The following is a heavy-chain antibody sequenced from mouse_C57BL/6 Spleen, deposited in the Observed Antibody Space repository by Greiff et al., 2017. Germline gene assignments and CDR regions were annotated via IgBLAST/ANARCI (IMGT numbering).Heavy chain of an antibody. D-gene: IGHD4-1*01. CDR1: GYTFTEYT. CDR3: ARHEGTGSYYFDY. Sequence: QVHVKQSGAELVKPGASVKLSCKASGYTFTEYTIHWVKQRSGQGLEWIGWFYPGSGSIKYHENFKDKATLTADNSSSTVYMELSRLTSEDSAVYCCARHEGTGSYYFDYWGQGTTLTVSS. V-gene: IGHV1-62-2*01. J-gene: IGHJ2*01. CDR2: FYPGSGSI.